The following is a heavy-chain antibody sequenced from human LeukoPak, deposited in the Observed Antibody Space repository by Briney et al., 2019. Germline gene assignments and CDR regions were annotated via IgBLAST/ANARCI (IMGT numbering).Heavy chain of an antibody. CDR3: ARGTGNYYGY. Sequence: GGSLRLSCAASGFTFRSYIMNWVRQAPGKGLEWVSSISTSSSSINYADSLKGRFTISRDNAKNSLYLQMNSLRAEDTAVYYCARGTGNYYGYWGRGTLVTVSS. J-gene: IGHJ2*01. V-gene: IGHV3-21*01. CDR2: ISTSSSSI. CDR1: GFTFRSYI. D-gene: IGHD1-26*01.